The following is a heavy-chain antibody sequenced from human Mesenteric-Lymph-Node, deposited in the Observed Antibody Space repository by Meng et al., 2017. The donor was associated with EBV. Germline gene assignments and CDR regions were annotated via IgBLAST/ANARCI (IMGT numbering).Heavy chain of an antibody. D-gene: IGHD5-12*01. Sequence: QVLLVQSGAEVKKPGASVKVACTASGYTFTSYPLHWVRQAPGQGPEWMGWINTGNGNAKYSQKFQGRLTITGDTSATTVYMELSSLRSEDTAVYYCTRLVATIFDYWGQGALVTVSS. CDR1: GYTFTSYP. CDR2: INTGNGNA. J-gene: IGHJ4*02. V-gene: IGHV1-3*04. CDR3: TRLVATIFDY.